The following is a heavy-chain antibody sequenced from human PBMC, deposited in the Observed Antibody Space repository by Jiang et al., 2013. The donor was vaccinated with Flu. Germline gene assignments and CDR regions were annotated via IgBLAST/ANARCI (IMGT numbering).Heavy chain of an antibody. CDR2: ISAYNGNT. CDR1: GYIFDNFG. CDR3: ARAPDIVATIYYYYYYMDV. J-gene: IGHJ6*03. D-gene: IGHD5-12*01. Sequence: SVKVSCKASGYIFDNFGISWVRQAPGQGLEWLGWISAYNGNTNYAQKLQGRVTMTTDTSTSTAYMELRSLRSDDTAVYYCARAPDIVATIYYYYYYMDVWGKGTTVTVSS. V-gene: IGHV1-18*01.